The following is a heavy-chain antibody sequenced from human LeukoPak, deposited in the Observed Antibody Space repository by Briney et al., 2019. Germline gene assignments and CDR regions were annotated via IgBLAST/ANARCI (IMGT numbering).Heavy chain of an antibody. Sequence: GGSLRLSCAACGFTFSSYAMSWVRQGPGKGLEWVSAISGSGGSTYYADSVKGRFTISRDNSKNTLYLQMNSLRAEDTAVYYCAKDRYYGSGSYYAYYYYGMDVWGQGTTVTVSS. D-gene: IGHD3-10*01. CDR3: AKDRYYGSGSYYAYYYYGMDV. CDR2: ISGSGGST. CDR1: GFTFSSYA. J-gene: IGHJ6*02. V-gene: IGHV3-23*01.